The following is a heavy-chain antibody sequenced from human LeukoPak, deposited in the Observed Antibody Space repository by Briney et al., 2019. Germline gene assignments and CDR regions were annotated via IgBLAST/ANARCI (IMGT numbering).Heavy chain of an antibody. CDR3: ARDPLEFGYGFW. D-gene: IGHD3/OR15-3a*01. CDR2: ISVYNAIT. Sequence: ASVKVSCKASGYAFTSDGINWVRQAPGQGLEWMGWISVYNAITSYAQKFQGRVTMTTDTSTSTAYMELRSLRSDDTAVYYCARDPLEFGYGFWWGQGTLVTVSS. J-gene: IGHJ4*02. V-gene: IGHV1-18*01. CDR1: GYAFTSDG.